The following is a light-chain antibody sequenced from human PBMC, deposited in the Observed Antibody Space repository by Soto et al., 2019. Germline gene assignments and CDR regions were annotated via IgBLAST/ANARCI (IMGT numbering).Light chain of an antibody. CDR1: QSISSY. Sequence: DIQMTQSPSSLSASVGDRVTITCRASQSISSYLNWYQQKPGKAPKLLIYAASSLQSGVPSRFSGSGSGTKFTLTIASLQPDDFATYYCQKHNAAPLTFGGGTKVDIK. J-gene: IGKJ4*01. V-gene: IGKV1-39*01. CDR3: QKHNAAPLT. CDR2: AAS.